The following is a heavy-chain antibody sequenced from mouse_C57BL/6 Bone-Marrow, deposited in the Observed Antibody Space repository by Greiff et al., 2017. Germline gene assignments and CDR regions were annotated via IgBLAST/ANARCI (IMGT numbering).Heavy chain of an antibody. CDR2: IDPETGGT. Sequence: QVQLKESGAELVRPGASVTLSCKASGYTFTDYEMHWVKQTPVHGLEWIGAIDPETGGTAYNQKFKGKAILTADKSSSTAYMELRSLTSEDSAVYYCTRDYYYGSRPWYFDVWGTGTTVTVSS. V-gene: IGHV1-15*01. CDR3: TRDYYYGSRPWYFDV. CDR1: GYTFTDYE. J-gene: IGHJ1*03. D-gene: IGHD1-1*01.